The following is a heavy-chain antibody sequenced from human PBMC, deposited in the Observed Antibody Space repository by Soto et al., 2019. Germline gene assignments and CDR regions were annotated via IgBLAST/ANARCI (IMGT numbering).Heavy chain of an antibody. CDR3: AREAFGGVIVKGFDY. CDR2: INHSGST. Sequence: PSETLSLTCAVYGVSFSGYYWSWIRQPPGKGLEWIGEINHSGSTNYNPSLKSRVTISVDTSKNQFSLKLSSVTAADTAVYYCAREAFGGVIVKGFDYWGQGTLVTVSS. V-gene: IGHV4-34*01. CDR1: GVSFSGYY. J-gene: IGHJ4*02. D-gene: IGHD3-16*02.